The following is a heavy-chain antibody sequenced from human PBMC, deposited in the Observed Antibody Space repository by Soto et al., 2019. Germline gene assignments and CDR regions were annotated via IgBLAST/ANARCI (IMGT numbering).Heavy chain of an antibody. D-gene: IGHD3-9*01. V-gene: IGHV6-1*01. CDR3: ARVTFDHFVTWFDP. CDR2: TYFRSKWYN. Sequence: PSQTLSLTCAISGDSVSSKTAAWNWIRQSPSRGLEWLGRTYFRSKWYNDYAISVKSRITISPDTSKDQFSLLLNSVTPEDTAVYYCARVTFDHFVTWFDPWGQGTLVTVSS. CDR1: GDSVSSKTAA. J-gene: IGHJ5*02.